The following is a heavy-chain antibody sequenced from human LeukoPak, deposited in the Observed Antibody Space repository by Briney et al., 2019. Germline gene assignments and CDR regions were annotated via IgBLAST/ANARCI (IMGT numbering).Heavy chain of an antibody. CDR2: INHSGST. D-gene: IGHD1-26*01. J-gene: IGHJ5*02. Sequence: SETLSLTCAVYGGSFSGYYWSWIRQPPGKGLEWIGEINHSGSTNYNPSLKSRVTISVDTSKNQFSLKLSSVTAADTAVYYCARRRRSGSYYPHNWFDPWGQGTLVTVSS. CDR3: ARRRRSGSYYPHNWFDP. V-gene: IGHV4-34*01. CDR1: GGSFSGYY.